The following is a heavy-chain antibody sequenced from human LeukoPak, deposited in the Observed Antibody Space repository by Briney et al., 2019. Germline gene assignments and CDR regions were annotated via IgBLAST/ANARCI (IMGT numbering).Heavy chain of an antibody. Sequence: SETLSLTCTVSGGSISSSSYYWGWIRQPPGKGLEWIGSIYYSGSTYYNPSLKSRVTISVDTSKNQFSLKLSSVTAADTAVYYCARVSGSYYWFDPWGQGTLVTVSS. J-gene: IGHJ5*02. V-gene: IGHV4-39*07. D-gene: IGHD3-10*01. CDR3: ARVSGSYYWFDP. CDR2: IYYSGST. CDR1: GGSISSSSYY.